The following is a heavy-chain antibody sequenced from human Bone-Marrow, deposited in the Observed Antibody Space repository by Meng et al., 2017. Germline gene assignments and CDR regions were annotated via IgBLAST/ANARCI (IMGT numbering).Heavy chain of an antibody. CDR2: INTNTGNP. J-gene: IGHJ5*02. D-gene: IGHD6-13*01. Sequence: QVQLVPSGAEVNKPGASVKVSCKASGYTFTSYAMHWVRQAPGQRLEWMGWINTNTGNPTYAQGFTGRFVFSLDTSVSTAYLQISSLKAEDTAVYYCARELSIAAAPFDPWGQGTLVTVSS. CDR3: ARELSIAAAPFDP. V-gene: IGHV7-4-1*02. CDR1: GYTFTSYA.